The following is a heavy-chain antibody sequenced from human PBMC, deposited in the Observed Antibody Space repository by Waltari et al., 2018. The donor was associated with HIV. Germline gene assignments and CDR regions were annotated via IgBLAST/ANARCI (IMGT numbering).Heavy chain of an antibody. J-gene: IGHJ2*01. CDR3: TKGERVVTAVLWYCDA. Sequence: EVQLLESGGGLVQRGKSLRLSCAVSGFTFSDYAMSWFRQTPGTGLEWVSGISGSGANTFYADSVKGRFTISRDNSRNALYLQMNALKDEDSAVYYCTKGERVVTAVLWYCDAWGHGTRVTVSS. V-gene: IGHV3-23*01. D-gene: IGHD2-21*02. CDR2: ISGSGANT. CDR1: GFTFSDYA.